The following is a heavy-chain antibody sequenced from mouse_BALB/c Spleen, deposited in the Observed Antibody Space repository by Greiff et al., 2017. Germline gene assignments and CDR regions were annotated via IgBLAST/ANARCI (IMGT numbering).Heavy chain of an antibody. V-gene: IGHV2-9*02. CDR3: AREGQLGLRLAY. Sequence: VKLVESGPGLVAPSQSLSITCTVSGFSLTSYGVHWVRQPPGKGLEWLGVIWAGGSTNYNSALMSRLSISKDNSKSQVFLKMNSLQTDDTAMYYCAREGQLGLRLAYWGQGTLVTVSA. J-gene: IGHJ3*01. D-gene: IGHD3-2*01. CDR1: GFSLTSYG. CDR2: IWAGGST.